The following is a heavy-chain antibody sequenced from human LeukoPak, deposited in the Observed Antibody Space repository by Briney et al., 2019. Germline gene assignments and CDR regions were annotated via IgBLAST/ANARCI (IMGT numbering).Heavy chain of an antibody. CDR2: ISSSGSTI. CDR3: ARVLAGATRMDYFDY. CDR1: GFTFSSYE. D-gene: IGHD1-26*01. J-gene: IGHJ4*02. Sequence: GGSLRLSCAASGFTFSSYEMNWVRQAPGKGLEWVSYISSSGSTIYYADSVKGRFTISRANAKTSLYRQMNSLRAQDTAVYYCARVLAGATRMDYFDYWGQGTLVTVSS. V-gene: IGHV3-48*03.